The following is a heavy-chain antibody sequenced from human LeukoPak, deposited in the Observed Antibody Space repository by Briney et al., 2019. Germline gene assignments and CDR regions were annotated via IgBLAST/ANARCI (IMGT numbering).Heavy chain of an antibody. J-gene: IGHJ4*02. CDR1: GFTFSSYS. Sequence: GGSLRLSCAASGFTFSSYSMNWVRQAPGKGLEWVAVIRYDGSNKYYADSVKGRFTISRDNSKNTLYLQMNSLRAEDTAVYYCAKGGPNDFWSPDLVDYWGQGTLVTVSS. D-gene: IGHD3-3*01. V-gene: IGHV3-30*02. CDR3: AKGGPNDFWSPDLVDY. CDR2: IRYDGSNK.